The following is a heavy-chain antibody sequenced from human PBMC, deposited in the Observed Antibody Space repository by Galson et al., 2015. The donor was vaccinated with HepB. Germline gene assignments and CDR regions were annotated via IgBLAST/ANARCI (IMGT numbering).Heavy chain of an antibody. CDR2: INHSGST. D-gene: IGHD2-15*01. J-gene: IGHJ6*02. CDR1: GGSFSGHY. Sequence: ETLSLTCAVYGGSFSGHYWSWIRQPPGKGLEWIGEINHSGSTNYNPSLKSRVTISVDTSKNQFSLKLSSVTAADTAVYYCARLYCSGGSCYPSYYYYYGMDVWGQGTMVTVSS. CDR3: ARLYCSGGSCYPSYYYYYGMDV. V-gene: IGHV4-34*01.